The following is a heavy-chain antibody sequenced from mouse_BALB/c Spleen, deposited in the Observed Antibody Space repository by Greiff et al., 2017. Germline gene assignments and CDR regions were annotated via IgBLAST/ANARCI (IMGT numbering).Heavy chain of an antibody. CDR1: GFSLTRYG. CDR2: IWAGGST. CDR3: ARIYYDYDWGYYYAMDY. D-gene: IGHD2-4*01. Sequence: QVQLKESGPGLVAPSQSLSITCTVSGFSLTRYGVHWVRQPPGKGLEWLGVIWAGGSTNYNSALMSRLSISKDNSKSQVFLKMNSLQTDDTAMYYCARIYYDYDWGYYYAMDYWGQGTSVTVSS. V-gene: IGHV2-9*02. J-gene: IGHJ4*01.